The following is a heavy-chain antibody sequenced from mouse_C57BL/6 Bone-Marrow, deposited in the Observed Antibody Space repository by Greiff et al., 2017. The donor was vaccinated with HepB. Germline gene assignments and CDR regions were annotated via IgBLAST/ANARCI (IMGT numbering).Heavy chain of an antibody. V-gene: IGHV1-50*01. CDR2: IDPSDSYT. D-gene: IGHD1-1*01. CDR3: ARWTTVVEYWYFDV. J-gene: IGHJ1*03. CDR1: GYTFTSYW. Sequence: QVQLQQPGAELVKPGASVKLSCKASGYTFTSYWMQWVKQRPGQGLEWIGEIDPSDSYTNYNQKFKGKATLTVDTSSSTAYMQLSSRTSEDSAVYYCARWTTVVEYWYFDVWGTGTTVTVSS.